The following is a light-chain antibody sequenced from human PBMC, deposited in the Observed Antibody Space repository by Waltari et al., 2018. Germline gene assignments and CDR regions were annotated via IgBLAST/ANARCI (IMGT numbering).Light chain of an antibody. CDR2: EVS. Sequence: QSALTQPASVSGSPGQSITLSCTGTSSDVGGYNYVSWYQQHPVKAPKLMIYEVSNRPSGVSNRFSGSKSGNTASLTISGLQAEDEADYYCSSYTSSSTWVFGGGTKLTVL. CDR3: SSYTSSSTWV. CDR1: SSDVGGYNY. J-gene: IGLJ3*02. V-gene: IGLV2-14*01.